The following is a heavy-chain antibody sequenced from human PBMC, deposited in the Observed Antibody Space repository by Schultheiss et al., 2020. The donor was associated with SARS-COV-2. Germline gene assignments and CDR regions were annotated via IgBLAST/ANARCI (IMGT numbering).Heavy chain of an antibody. D-gene: IGHD5-24*01. J-gene: IGHJ4*02. CDR2: ISAYNGNT. CDR3: ARSPVGMATIY. Sequence: ASVKVSCKASGYTFTSYAMHWVRQAPGQRLEWMGWISAYNGNTNSAQKVQDRVTMTTDTSTSTAYMELRSLRSEDTAVYYCARSPVGMATIYWGQGTLVTGSS. V-gene: IGHV1-18*01. CDR1: GYTFTSYA.